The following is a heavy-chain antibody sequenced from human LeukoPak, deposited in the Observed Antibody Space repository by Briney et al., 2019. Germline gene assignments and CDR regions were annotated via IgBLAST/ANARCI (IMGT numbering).Heavy chain of an antibody. D-gene: IGHD4-17*01. CDR2: INDSGHA. Sequence: SETLSLTCAVYGASFRAYYLSWIRPAPGKGLEWIGEINDSGHARYNASLKSRVTMSVDTSKNQFSLKLKTVTAADTAVYYCARRFTNGDYPQESYYFDYWGQGTLVTVSS. CDR1: GASFRAYY. V-gene: IGHV4-34*01. J-gene: IGHJ4*02. CDR3: ARRFTNGDYPQESYYFDY.